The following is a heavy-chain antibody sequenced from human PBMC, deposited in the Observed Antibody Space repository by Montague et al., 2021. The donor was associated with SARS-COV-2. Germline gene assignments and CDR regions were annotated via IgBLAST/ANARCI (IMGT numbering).Heavy chain of an antibody. CDR1: ISCISYY. Sequence: SETLSLTCTVSISCISYYWYWIRHPPGTGLEWIGSMYYSGNTYNNPSPKSRVTITVDTSKNQFSLKLSSVTAAATAAYYCSGGRWEPVLGVIDYYYGMDVWGQGTTVTVSS. J-gene: IGHJ6*02. CDR2: MYYSGNT. V-gene: IGHV4-39*07. CDR3: SGGRWEPVLGVIDYYYGMDV. D-gene: IGHD3-22*01.